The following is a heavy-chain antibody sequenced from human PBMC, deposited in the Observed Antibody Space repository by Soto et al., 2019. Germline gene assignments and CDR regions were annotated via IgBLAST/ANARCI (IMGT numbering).Heavy chain of an antibody. V-gene: IGHV1-18*01. D-gene: IGHD6-19*01. Sequence: GASVKVSCKASGYTFTSYGISWVRQAPGQGLEWMGWISAYNGNTNYAQKLQGRVTMTTDTSTSTAYMELRSLRSDDTAVYYCARWSIAVAGTSFYYYYGMDVWGQGTTVTVSS. CDR1: GYTFTSYG. CDR3: ARWSIAVAGTSFYYYYGMDV. J-gene: IGHJ6*02. CDR2: ISAYNGNT.